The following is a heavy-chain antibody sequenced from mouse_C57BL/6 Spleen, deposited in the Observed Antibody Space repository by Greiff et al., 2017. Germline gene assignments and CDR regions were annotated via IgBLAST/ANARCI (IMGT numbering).Heavy chain of an antibody. J-gene: IGHJ2*01. CDR3: AREGSNRDFDY. CDR2: IDPSDSYT. Sequence: QVQLKQPGAELVKPGASVKLSCKASGYTFTSYWMQWVKQRPGQGLEWIGEIDPSDSYTNYNQKFKGKATLTVDTSSSTAYMQLSSLTSEDSAVYYCAREGSNRDFDYWGQGTTLTVSS. CDR1: GYTFTSYW. V-gene: IGHV1-50*01.